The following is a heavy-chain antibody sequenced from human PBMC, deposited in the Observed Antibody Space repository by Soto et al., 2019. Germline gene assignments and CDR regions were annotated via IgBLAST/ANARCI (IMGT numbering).Heavy chain of an antibody. CDR1: GYTFTSYG. V-gene: IGHV3-23*01. Sequence: SCKASGYTFTSYGFSWVRQAPGKGLEWVSSVSGSGGSTYYADSVKGRFTISRDNSKNTLSLQMNSLRAEDTAIYYCAKREELYYDSSGFVYYFAYWGQGTLVTVSS. D-gene: IGHD3-22*01. CDR3: AKREELYYDSSGFVYYFAY. J-gene: IGHJ4*02. CDR2: VSGSGGST.